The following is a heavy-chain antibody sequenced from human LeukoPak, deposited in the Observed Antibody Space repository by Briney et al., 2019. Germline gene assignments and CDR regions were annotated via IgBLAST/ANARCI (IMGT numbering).Heavy chain of an antibody. D-gene: IGHD6-13*01. Sequence: GGSLRLSCAASGFPFGNHDMHWVRQPTGKGLEWVSSISLAGDTYYIGSVKGRFTISRENAENSLYLQMNSLRAEDTAVYYCARARHVRGYSNTWYDYWGPGTLVTVSS. V-gene: IGHV3-13*01. CDR1: GFPFGNHD. CDR3: ARARHVRGYSNTWYDY. J-gene: IGHJ4*02. CDR2: ISLAGDT.